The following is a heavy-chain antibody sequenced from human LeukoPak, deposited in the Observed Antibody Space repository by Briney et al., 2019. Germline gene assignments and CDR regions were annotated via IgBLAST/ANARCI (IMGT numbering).Heavy chain of an antibody. Sequence: ASVKVSCKAFGYTFTGYWMHWVRQAPGQGPEWMGVISPSGGSTIYAQKFKGRVTLTRDMSTSTDYLELSSLRSEDTAVYYCARESPYYDSSASTKGFDYWGQGTLVTVSS. CDR1: GYTFTGYW. J-gene: IGHJ4*02. V-gene: IGHV1-46*01. CDR2: ISPSGGST. CDR3: ARESPYYDSSASTKGFDY. D-gene: IGHD3-22*01.